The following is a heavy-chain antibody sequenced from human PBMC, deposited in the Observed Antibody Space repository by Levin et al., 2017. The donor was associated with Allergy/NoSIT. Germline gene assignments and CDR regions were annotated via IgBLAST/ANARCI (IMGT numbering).Heavy chain of an antibody. Sequence: GGSLRLSCKGSGYSFSSYWIGWVRQMPGKGLEWMGIIYPGDSDTRYSPSFQGQVTISADKSISTAYLQWSSLKAADTAMYYCARRTGDGTYNWFDPWGQGTLVTVSS. V-gene: IGHV5-51*01. CDR3: ARRTGDGTYNWFDP. CDR1: GYSFSSYW. J-gene: IGHJ5*02. CDR2: IYPGDSDT.